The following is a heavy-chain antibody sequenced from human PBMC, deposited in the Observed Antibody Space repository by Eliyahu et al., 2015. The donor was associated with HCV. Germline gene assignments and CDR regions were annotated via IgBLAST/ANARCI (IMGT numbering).Heavy chain of an antibody. Sequence: QVQLQQWGAGLLKPSEXLSLTCAXSGGSLSGYYWSWIRQPPGXSLEXIGEIXQSGRTNXNPSLKSRVTISVDTSQNQFSVKLTSVTAADTAVYYCARGPRFFDFWGQGTLVTVSS. V-gene: IGHV4-34*01. J-gene: IGHJ4*01. CDR3: ARGPRFFDF. CDR2: IXQSGRT. CDR1: GGSLSGYY.